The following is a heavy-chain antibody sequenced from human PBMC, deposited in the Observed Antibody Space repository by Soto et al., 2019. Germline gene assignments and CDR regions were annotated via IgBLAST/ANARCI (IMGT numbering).Heavy chain of an antibody. V-gene: IGHV3-33*01. CDR3: ARGQFPPNMIVGFDY. CDR2: IWYDGSNK. D-gene: IGHD3-22*01. J-gene: IGHJ4*02. CDR1: GFTFSSYG. Sequence: GGSLRLSCAASGFTFSSYGMHWVRQAPGKGLEWVAVIWYDGSNKYYADSVKGRFTISRDNSKNTLYLQMNSLRAEDTAVYYCARGQFPPNMIVGFDYWGQGTLVTVSS.